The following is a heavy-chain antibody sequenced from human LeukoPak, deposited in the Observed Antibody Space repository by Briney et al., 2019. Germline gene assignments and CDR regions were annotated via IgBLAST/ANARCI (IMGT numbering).Heavy chain of an antibody. V-gene: IGHV3-11*01. Sequence: GRSLRLSCAASGFTFSDYYMSWIRQAPGKGLEWVSYISSSGSTIYYADSVKGRFTISRDNAKNSLYLQMNSLRAEDTAVYYCARESTGYDILTGYYRGNFDYWGQGTLVTVSS. CDR2: ISSSGSTI. D-gene: IGHD3-9*01. J-gene: IGHJ4*02. CDR1: GFTFSDYY. CDR3: ARESTGYDILTGYYRGNFDY.